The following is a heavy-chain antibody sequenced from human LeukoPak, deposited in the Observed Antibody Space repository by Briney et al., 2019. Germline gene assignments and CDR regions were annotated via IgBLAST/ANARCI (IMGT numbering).Heavy chain of an antibody. J-gene: IGHJ6*02. CDR3: ARDLAVAVVYGMDV. CDR1: GFTVSSNY. V-gene: IGHV3-53*05. D-gene: IGHD6-19*01. CDR2: IYSGGST. Sequence: GGSLRLSCAASGFTVSSNYMSWVRQAPGKGLEWVSVIYSGGSTYYADSVKGRFTISRDNSKNTLYLQMNSLRAEDTAVYYCARDLAVAVVYGMDVWGQGTTVTVSS.